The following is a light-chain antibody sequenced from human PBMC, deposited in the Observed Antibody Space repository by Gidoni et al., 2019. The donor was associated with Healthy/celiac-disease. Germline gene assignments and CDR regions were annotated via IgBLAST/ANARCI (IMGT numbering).Light chain of an antibody. V-gene: IGKV3-15*01. CDR3: HQYRNWPSLT. CDR1: QAINSN. Sequence: ELVMTQSPAMVSVSPGDPATLSCRASQAINSNLAWYQQRPGQAPRLLIYGASTRATGIPARLSGSGSGREVTLTISSLQFEDLAVYYCHQYRNWPSLTFGGXTKVDIK. CDR2: GAS. J-gene: IGKJ4*01.